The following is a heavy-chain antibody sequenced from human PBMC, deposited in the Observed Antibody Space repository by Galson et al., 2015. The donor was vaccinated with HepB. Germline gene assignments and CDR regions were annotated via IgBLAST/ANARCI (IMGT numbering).Heavy chain of an antibody. CDR3: ARNRGYETFDY. V-gene: IGHV3-7*03. CDR2: IKEDGSIK. D-gene: IGHD5-12*01. CDR1: GFMFSGHW. Sequence: SLRLSCAASGFMFSGHWMNWVRQAPGKGLEWVANIKEDGSIKYYVDSVTGRFTISRDNARNLLYLRMNGLRAEDTAVYFCARNRGYETFDYWGQGALVTVSS. J-gene: IGHJ4*02.